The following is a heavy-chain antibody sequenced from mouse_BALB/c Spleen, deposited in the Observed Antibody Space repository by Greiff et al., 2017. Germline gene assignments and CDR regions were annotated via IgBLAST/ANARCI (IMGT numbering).Heavy chain of an antibody. Sequence: DVQLQESGAELVRPGALVKLSCKASGFNIKDYYMHWVKQRPEQGLEWIGWIDPENGNTIYDPKFQGKASITADTSSNTAYLQLSSLTSEDTAVYYCARSRGYGSSPWFAYWGQGTLVTVSA. V-gene: IGHV14-1*02. CDR3: ARSRGYGSSPWFAY. CDR1: GFNIKDYY. CDR2: IDPENGNT. D-gene: IGHD1-1*01. J-gene: IGHJ3*01.